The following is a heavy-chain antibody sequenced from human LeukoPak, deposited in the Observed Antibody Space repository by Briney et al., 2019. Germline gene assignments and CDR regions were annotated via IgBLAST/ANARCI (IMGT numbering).Heavy chain of an antibody. J-gene: IGHJ4*02. D-gene: IGHD4-11*01. V-gene: IGHV1-69*05. CDR2: IIPIFGTA. CDR1: GGTFSSYA. CDR3: ARDRDYSNTERGFDY. Sequence: ASVKVPCKASGGTFSSYAISWVRQAPGQGLEWMGGIIPIFGTANYAQKFQGRVTITTDESTSTAYMELSSLRSEDTAVYYCARDRDYSNTERGFDYWGQGTLVTVSS.